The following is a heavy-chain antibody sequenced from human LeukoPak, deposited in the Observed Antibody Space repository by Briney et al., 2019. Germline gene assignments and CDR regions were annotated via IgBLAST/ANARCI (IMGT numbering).Heavy chain of an antibody. V-gene: IGHV3-48*03. J-gene: IGHJ4*02. CDR3: ARGYFDWSIDY. CDR1: GFSFSSYE. CDR2: ISSSGSTI. Sequence: GGSLRLSCAASGFSFSSYEMHWVRQAPGKGLEWVSYISSSGSTIYYADSVKGRFTISRDNAKTSLYLQMNSLRAEDTAVYYCARGYFDWSIDYWGQGTLVTVSS. D-gene: IGHD3-9*01.